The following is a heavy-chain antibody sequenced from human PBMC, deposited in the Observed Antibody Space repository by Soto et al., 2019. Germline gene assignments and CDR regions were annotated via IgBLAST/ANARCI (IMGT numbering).Heavy chain of an antibody. V-gene: IGHV5-10-1*01. Sequence: PGESLKISCKGSGYSFAGYWITWVRQRPGKGLEWMGRIDPSDSQTYYSPSFRGHVTISATKSITTVFLQWSSLRASDTAMYYCARQIYDSDTGPNFQYYFDSWGQGTPVTVSS. CDR3: ARQIYDSDTGPNFQYYFDS. J-gene: IGHJ4*02. CDR1: GYSFAGYW. CDR2: IDPSDSQT. D-gene: IGHD3-22*01.